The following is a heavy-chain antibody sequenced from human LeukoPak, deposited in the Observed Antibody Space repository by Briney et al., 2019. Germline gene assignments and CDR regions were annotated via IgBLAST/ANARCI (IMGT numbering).Heavy chain of an antibody. D-gene: IGHD2-21*02. CDR3: ATTLGGGDCYRGCGFDY. V-gene: IGHV1-2*04. CDR2: INPNSGGT. CDR1: GYTFTGYY. J-gene: IGHJ4*02. Sequence: ASVKVSCKASGYTFTGYYMHWVRQAPGQGLEWMGWINPNSGGTNYAQKFQGWVTMTRDTSISTAYMELSRLRSDDTAVYYCATTLGGGDCYRGCGFDYWGQGTLVTVSS.